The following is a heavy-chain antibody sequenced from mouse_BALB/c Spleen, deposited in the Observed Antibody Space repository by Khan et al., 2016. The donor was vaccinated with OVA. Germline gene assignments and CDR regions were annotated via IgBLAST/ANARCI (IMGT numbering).Heavy chain of an antibody. CDR1: GFNIKDYY. Sequence: EVQLQESGAELVRPGALVKLSCKASGFNIKDYYIHWVKQRPEQGLEWIGWIDPENGNTIYDPKFQGKASITADTSSNTAYLQLSSLTSEDTAVYDGPRSILLYIDYWGQGTTLTVSS. J-gene: IGHJ2*01. CDR2: IDPENGNT. V-gene: IGHV14-1*02. CDR3: PRSILLYIDY. D-gene: IGHD2-3*01.